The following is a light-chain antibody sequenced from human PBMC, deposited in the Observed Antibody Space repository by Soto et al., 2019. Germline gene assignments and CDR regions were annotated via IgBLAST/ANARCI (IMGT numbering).Light chain of an antibody. CDR1: QSISTS. J-gene: IGKJ1*01. Sequence: DMHMSQSPSSLSASVGDRVTITFRTSQSISTSLNWYQQKAGKAPKLLIYGASTLQSGVPLRFSGSGSGTDFTLTINSLQPEDFATYSCQQSYNSPQTFGQGTKVDI. CDR2: GAS. V-gene: IGKV1-39*01. CDR3: QQSYNSPQT.